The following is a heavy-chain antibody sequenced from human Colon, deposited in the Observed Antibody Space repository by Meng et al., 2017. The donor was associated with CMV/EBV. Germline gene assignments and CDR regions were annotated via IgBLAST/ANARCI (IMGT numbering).Heavy chain of an antibody. J-gene: IGHJ4*02. CDR2: IRYDGSDK. CDR3: AKYSGSSLSFES. CDR1: RFTFSSFG. D-gene: IGHD6-6*01. V-gene: IGHV3-30*02. Sequence: GGSLRLSCAASRFTFSSFGMHWVRQAPGKGLEWVAFIRYDGSDKYYVDSVKGRFTISRDNSKNTLYLQMNSLRAEDTAVYYCAKYSGSSLSFESWGQGTLVTVSS.